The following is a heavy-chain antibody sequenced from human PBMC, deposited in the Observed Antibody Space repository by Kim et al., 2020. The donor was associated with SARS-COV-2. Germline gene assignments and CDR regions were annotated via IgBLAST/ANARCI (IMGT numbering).Heavy chain of an antibody. V-gene: IGHV4-31*02. CDR3: ASSEEDYVWGSYRQRGLDY. D-gene: IGHD3-16*02. Sequence: SRVTISVDTSKNQFSLKLSSVTAADTAVYYCASSEEDYVWGSYRQRGLDYWGQGTLVTVSS. J-gene: IGHJ4*02.